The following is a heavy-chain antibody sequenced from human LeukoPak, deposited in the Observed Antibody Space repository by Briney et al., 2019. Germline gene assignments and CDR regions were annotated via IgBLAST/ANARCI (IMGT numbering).Heavy chain of an antibody. Sequence: GGSLRLSCAASGFTVSSKYINWVRQAPGKGLEWVSIIYSGGNTYYADSVKGRFTISRDSSKNTLYLQMNSLRAEDTAVYYCARLLGYWGQGTLVTVSS. CDR2: IYSGGNT. CDR1: GFTVSSKY. V-gene: IGHV3-53*01. D-gene: IGHD2-15*01. J-gene: IGHJ4*02. CDR3: ARLLGY.